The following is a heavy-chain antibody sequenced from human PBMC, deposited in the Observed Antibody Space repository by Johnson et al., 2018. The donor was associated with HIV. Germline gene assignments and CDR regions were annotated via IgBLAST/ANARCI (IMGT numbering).Heavy chain of an antibody. J-gene: IGHJ3*02. D-gene: IGHD6-6*01. CDR3: AKDLTMYSSSSAAFDI. CDR2: ISWNSGSI. Sequence: VQLVESGGGLVQPGRSLRLSCAASGFTFDDYAMHWVRPAPGQGLEWVSGISWNSGSIGYADSVNGRFTISRDNSKNSLYLQMNSLRTEDTALYYCAKDLTMYSSSSAAFDIWGQGTMVTVSS. CDR1: GFTFDDYA. V-gene: IGHV3-9*01.